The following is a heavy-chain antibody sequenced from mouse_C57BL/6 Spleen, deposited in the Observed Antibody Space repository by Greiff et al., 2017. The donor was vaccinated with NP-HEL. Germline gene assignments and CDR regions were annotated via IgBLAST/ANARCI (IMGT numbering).Heavy chain of an antibody. Sequence: VQLQESGAELVRPGTSVKVSCKASGYAFTNYLIEWVKQRPGQGLEWIGVINPGSGGTNYNEKFKGKATLTADKSSSTAYIQLSSLTSEDSAVDFCARATVVATGDYWGQGTTLTVSS. J-gene: IGHJ2*01. D-gene: IGHD1-1*01. CDR3: ARATVVATGDY. CDR2: INPGSGGT. CDR1: GYAFTNYL. V-gene: IGHV1-54*01.